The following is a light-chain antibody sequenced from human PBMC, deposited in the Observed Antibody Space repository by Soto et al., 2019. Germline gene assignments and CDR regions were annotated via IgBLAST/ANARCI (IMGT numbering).Light chain of an antibody. Sequence: EIVLTQSPGTLSLSPGERGTLSCRASQSVNSNYLAWYQQKPGQAPRLLMFRASIRATGFPARFSGSGSGTEFNITISSLQSEDSAVYYCQQYNNWPRATFGGGTKVDI. V-gene: IGKV3-15*01. J-gene: IGKJ4*01. CDR3: QQYNNWPRAT. CDR2: RAS. CDR1: QSVNSN.